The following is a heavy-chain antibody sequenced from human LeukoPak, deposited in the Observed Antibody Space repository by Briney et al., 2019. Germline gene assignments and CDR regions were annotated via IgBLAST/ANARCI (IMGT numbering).Heavy chain of an antibody. D-gene: IGHD3-10*01. J-gene: IGHJ4*02. V-gene: IGHV3-30*18. Sequence: PGGSLRLSCGASGFTFSSYGMHWARQAPGKGLEWVAVISHDGNKKYYADSVKGRFTISRDNSKNTLYLQMNSLRAEDTAVYYCAKDIVIMVRGFDYWGQGTLVTVSS. CDR2: ISHDGNKK. CDR1: GFTFSSYG. CDR3: AKDIVIMVRGFDY.